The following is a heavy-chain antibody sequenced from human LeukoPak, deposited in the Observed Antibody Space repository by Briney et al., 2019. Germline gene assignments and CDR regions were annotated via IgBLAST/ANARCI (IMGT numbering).Heavy chain of an antibody. J-gene: IGHJ5*02. Sequence: PSQTLSLTCTVSGGSISSGDYYWSWIRQPPGKGLEWIGYIYHSGSTYYNPSLKSRVTISVDRSKNQFSLKLSSVTAADTAVYYCARYDLYSNWFDPWSQGTLVTVSS. CDR3: ARYDLYSNWFDP. V-gene: IGHV4-30-2*01. CDR2: IYHSGST. D-gene: IGHD4-11*01. CDR1: GGSISSGDYY.